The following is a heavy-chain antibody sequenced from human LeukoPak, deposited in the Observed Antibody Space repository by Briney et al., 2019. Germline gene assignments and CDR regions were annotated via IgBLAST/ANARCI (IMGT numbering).Heavy chain of an antibody. CDR3: ARLPSRSFGRGMVRGVGTTMDV. J-gene: IGHJ6*04. CDR2: INHSGST. CDR1: GGSISSYY. V-gene: IGHV4-34*01. D-gene: IGHD3-10*01. Sequence: IPSETLSLTCTVSGGSISSYYWSWIRQPPGKGLEWIGEINHSGSTNYNPSLKSRVTISVDTSKNQFSLKLSSVTAADTAVYYCARLPSRSFGRGMVRGVGTTMDVWGKGTTVTISS.